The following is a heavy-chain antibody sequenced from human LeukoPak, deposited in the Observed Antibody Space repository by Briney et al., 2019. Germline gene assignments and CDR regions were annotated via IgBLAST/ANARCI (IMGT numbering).Heavy chain of an antibody. CDR2: IKQDGSEK. CDR1: GFTVSPHW. D-gene: IGHD3-10*01. J-gene: IGHJ4*02. CDR3: ARVDGSGSYHFDY. Sequence: GGSLRLSCAASGFTVSPHWMSWVRQAPGKGLEWVAMIKQDGSEKYYVDSVKGRFTISRDNAENSVYLQMNSLRAEDTAVYYCARVDGSGSYHFDYWGQGTLVTVSS. V-gene: IGHV3-7*03.